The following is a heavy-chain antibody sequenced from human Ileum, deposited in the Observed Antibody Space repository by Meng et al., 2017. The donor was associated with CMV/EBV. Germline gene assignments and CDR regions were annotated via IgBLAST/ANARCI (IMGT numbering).Heavy chain of an antibody. D-gene: IGHD4-17*01. CDR1: GGSISSSNYY. V-gene: IGHV4-39*01. J-gene: IGHJ6*02. CDR2: IYYSGST. CDR3: ARLRYYYGMDV. Sequence: GSLRLSCTVSGGSISSSNYYWGWIRQPPGKGLEWIGSIYYSGSTYYNPSLKSRVTLSVDTSKNQFSLKLSSVTAADTALYYCARLRYYYGMDVWGQGTTVTVSS.